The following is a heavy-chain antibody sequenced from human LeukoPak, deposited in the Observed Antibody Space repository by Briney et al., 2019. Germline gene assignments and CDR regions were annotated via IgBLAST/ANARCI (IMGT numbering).Heavy chain of an antibody. V-gene: IGHV4-59*01. CDR2: IYYSGST. CDR1: GGSISSYH. J-gene: IGHJ4*02. Sequence: PSETLSLTCTVSGGSISSYHWSWIRQPPGKGLEWIGYIYYSGSTNYNPSLKSRVTISVDTSKNQFSLKLSSVTAADTAVYYCARSSYYYDSSGYLFSAAFDYWGQGTLVTVSS. CDR3: ARSSYYYDSSGYLFSAAFDY. D-gene: IGHD3-22*01.